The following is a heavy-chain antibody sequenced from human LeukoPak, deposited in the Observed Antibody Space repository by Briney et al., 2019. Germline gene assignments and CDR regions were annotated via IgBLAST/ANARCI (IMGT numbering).Heavy chain of an antibody. Sequence: SETLSLTCAVYGGSFSGYYWSWIRQPPGKGLDWIGEINHSGSTNYNPSLKSRVTISVDTSKNQFYLKLSSVTAADTAVYYCARVVVVVPAATNYFDYWGQGTLVTVSS. D-gene: IGHD2-2*01. CDR3: ARVVVVVPAATNYFDY. CDR2: INHSGST. J-gene: IGHJ4*02. V-gene: IGHV4-34*01. CDR1: GGSFSGYY.